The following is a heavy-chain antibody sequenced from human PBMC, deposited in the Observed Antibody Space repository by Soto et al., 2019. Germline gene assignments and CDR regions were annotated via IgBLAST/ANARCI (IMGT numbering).Heavy chain of an antibody. D-gene: IGHD3-9*01. CDR2: ISAYNGNT. CDR3: ARAFFDYDILTLYGMDV. V-gene: IGHV1-18*04. J-gene: IGHJ6*02. Sequence: GASVKVSCKASGYTFTSYGISWVRQAPGQGLEWMGWISAYNGNTNYAQKLQGRVTMTTDTSTSTAYMELGSLSSDDTAVYYCARAFFDYDILTLYGMDVWGQGTTVTVSS. CDR1: GYTFTSYG.